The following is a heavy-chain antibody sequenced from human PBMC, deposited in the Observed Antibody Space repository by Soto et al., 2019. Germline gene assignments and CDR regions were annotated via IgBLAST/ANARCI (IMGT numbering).Heavy chain of an antibody. CDR1: GFTFSSYS. Sequence: EVQLVESGGGLVKPGGSLRLSCAASGFTFSSYSMNWVRQAPGKGLEWVSSISSSSSYIYYADPVKGRFTISRDNATNTLYLQMNSLRAEDSAVYYCARDRGDIVVVPAASSDAFDIWGQGTIVTVSS. V-gene: IGHV3-21*01. J-gene: IGHJ3*02. CDR2: ISSSSSYI. CDR3: ARDRGDIVVVPAASSDAFDI. D-gene: IGHD2-2*01.